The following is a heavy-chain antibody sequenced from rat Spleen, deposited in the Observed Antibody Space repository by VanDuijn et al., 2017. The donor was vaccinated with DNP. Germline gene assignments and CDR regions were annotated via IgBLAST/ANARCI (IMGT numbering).Heavy chain of an antibody. D-gene: IGHD1-10*01. J-gene: IGHJ3*01. Sequence: EVQLVESGGGLVQPGRSLKLSCVASGFTFSSYWMYWIRQAPGKGLEWVASINTDGRSTSQRDSVTGRFTISRDNVKSILYLQMDSLRSEDTATYYCARAYNNYSTWFPYWGQGTLVTVSS. V-gene: IGHV5-58*01. CDR2: INTDGRST. CDR1: GFTFSSYW. CDR3: ARAYNNYSTWFPY.